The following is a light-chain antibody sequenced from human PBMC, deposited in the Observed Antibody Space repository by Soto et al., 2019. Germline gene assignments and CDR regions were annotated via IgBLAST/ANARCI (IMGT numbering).Light chain of an antibody. Sequence: SYELTQPPSVSVSSRQTASVTCSGDKLGDKYVSWYQQKPGQSPVLVICQDTKRPSGIPKRFSGSNSGNTATLTISGTQALDEADYYCQAWDSTSVVFGGGTKLTVL. CDR3: QAWDSTSVV. V-gene: IGLV3-1*01. J-gene: IGLJ2*01. CDR2: QDT. CDR1: KLGDKY.